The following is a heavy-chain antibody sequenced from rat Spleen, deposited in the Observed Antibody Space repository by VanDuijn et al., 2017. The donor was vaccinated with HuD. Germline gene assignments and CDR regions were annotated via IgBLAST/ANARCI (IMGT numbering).Heavy chain of an antibody. D-gene: IGHD1-9*01. CDR3: ARRHYGYTDYFDY. CDR2: IIYDGGRT. J-gene: IGHJ2*01. V-gene: IGHV5S10*01. Sequence: EVQLVESGGGLVQPGRSLKLSCEVSGFTLSDYNMAWVRQAPRKGLEWVATIIYDGGRTYYQDSVKGRFTISRDNAKSTLSLQMDSLRSEDTATYYCARRHYGYTDYFDYWGQGVMVTVSS. CDR1: GFTLSDYN.